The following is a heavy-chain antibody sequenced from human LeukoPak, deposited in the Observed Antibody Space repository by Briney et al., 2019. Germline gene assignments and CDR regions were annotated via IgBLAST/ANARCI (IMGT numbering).Heavy chain of an antibody. D-gene: IGHD3-22*01. Sequence: SETLSLTCAVSGGSISSGGYYWSWIRQHPGKGLEWIGYIYYSGSTYYNPSLKSRVTISVDTSKNQFSLKLSSVTAADTAVYYCARETTALVVITRRYFDYWGQGTLVTVSS. CDR1: GGSISSGGYY. CDR2: IYYSGST. V-gene: IGHV4-31*11. J-gene: IGHJ4*02. CDR3: ARETTALVVITRRYFDY.